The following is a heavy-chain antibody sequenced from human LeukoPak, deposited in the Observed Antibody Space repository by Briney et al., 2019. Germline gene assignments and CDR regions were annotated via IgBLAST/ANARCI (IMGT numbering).Heavy chain of an antibody. CDR2: ITPGVGST. CDR1: GFTVTRSS. Sequence: PGGSLRFSCEASGFTVTRSSISWVRQAPGKGLEWVSAITPGVGSTHYADSVEGRFTISSDNSKNTVYLQMNSLRPEDMAVYFCAKSAYYDSSGYYREWYFAYWGQGTLVTVSS. J-gene: IGHJ4*02. CDR3: AKSAYYDSSGYYREWYFAY. D-gene: IGHD3-22*01. V-gene: IGHV3-23*01.